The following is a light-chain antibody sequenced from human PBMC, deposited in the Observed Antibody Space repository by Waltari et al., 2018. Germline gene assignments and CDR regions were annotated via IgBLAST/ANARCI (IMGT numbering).Light chain of an antibody. J-gene: IGKJ4*01. CDR2: ASS. CDR3: QRPPGT. CDR1: RDIRNY. V-gene: IGKV1-9*01. Sequence: DIQLTQSPSFLSASVGDRVTFTCRASRDIRNYLAWYQQKSGKAPKHLIFASSTLQSGVPSRFSGSGSGTEFTLTISSLQPEDLATYYCQRPPGTFGGGTKVEIK.